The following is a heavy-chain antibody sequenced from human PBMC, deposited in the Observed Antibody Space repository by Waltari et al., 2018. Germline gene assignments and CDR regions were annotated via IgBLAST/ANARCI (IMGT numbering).Heavy chain of an antibody. CDR1: GGSLSSYS. J-gene: IGHJ6*03. Sequence: QVQLQESGPGLVMPSETLSLTCTVSGGSLSSYSWSWIRQPPGKGREWSGYIYYSGSTNYNPSLKSRVTISVDTSKNQFSLKLSSVTAADTAVYYCARAAAAGKGTNYYYYMDVWGKGTTVTVSS. V-gene: IGHV4-59*01. D-gene: IGHD6-13*01. CDR3: ARAAAAGKGTNYYYYMDV. CDR2: IYYSGST.